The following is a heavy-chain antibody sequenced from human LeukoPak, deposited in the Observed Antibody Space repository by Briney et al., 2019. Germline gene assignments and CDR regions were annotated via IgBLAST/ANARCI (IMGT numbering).Heavy chain of an antibody. CDR3: AKLSGYCSGGSCSTPYYFDY. D-gene: IGHD2-15*01. CDR2: IYSGGST. CDR1: EFSVGSNY. J-gene: IGHJ4*02. V-gene: IGHV3-66*01. Sequence: GGSLRLSCAASEFSVGSNYMTWVRQAPGKGLEWVSLIYSGGSTYYADSVKGRFTISRDNSKNTLYLQMNSLRAEDTAVYYCAKLSGYCSGGSCSTPYYFDYWGQGTLVTVSS.